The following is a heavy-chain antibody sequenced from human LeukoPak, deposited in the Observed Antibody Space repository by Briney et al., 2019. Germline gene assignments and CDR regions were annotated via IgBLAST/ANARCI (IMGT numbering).Heavy chain of an antibody. CDR2: VLHGGSA. Sequence: SGTLSLTCTVSGASISSGNWWTWVRQPPGKGLEWIGEVLHGGSANYNPSLKSRVTMSIDKSKNQFSLNLISVTAADTAVYYCLYGGNSGDWLYWGQGTLVTVSS. V-gene: IGHV4-4*02. D-gene: IGHD4-23*01. CDR3: LYGGNSGDWLY. CDR1: GASISSGNW. J-gene: IGHJ4*02.